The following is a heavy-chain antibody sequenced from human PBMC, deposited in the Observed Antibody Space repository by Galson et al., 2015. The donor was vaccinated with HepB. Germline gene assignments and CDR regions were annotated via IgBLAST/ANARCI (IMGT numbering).Heavy chain of an antibody. CDR3: ARDSGSSSWYPSPLHYYYGMDV. V-gene: IGHV3-21*01. CDR1: GFTFSSYS. Sequence: SLRLSCAASGFTFSSYSMTWVRQAPGKGLEWVSSISSSSSYIYYADSVKGRFTISRGNAKNSLYLQMNSLRAEDTAVYYCARDSGSSSWYPSPLHYYYGMDVWGQGTTVTVSS. J-gene: IGHJ6*02. CDR2: ISSSSSYI. D-gene: IGHD6-13*01.